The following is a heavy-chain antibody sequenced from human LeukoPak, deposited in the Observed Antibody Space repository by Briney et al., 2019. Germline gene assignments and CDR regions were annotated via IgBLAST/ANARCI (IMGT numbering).Heavy chain of an antibody. Sequence: GGSLRLSCAASGFTFSNYWMSWVRQAPGKGLEWVAKIKQDGSGKYYMDSVKGRFTISRDSAKNSLYLQMNSLRVEDTAVYYCARIGSRDGYTVDYWGQGTLVTVSS. CDR1: GFTFSNYW. CDR3: ARIGSRDGYTVDY. J-gene: IGHJ4*02. D-gene: IGHD5-24*01. CDR2: IKQDGSGK. V-gene: IGHV3-7*01.